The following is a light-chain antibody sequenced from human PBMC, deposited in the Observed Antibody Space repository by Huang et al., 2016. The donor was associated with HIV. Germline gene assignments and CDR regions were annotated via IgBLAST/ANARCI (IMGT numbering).Light chain of an antibody. V-gene: IGKV3-11*01. Sequence: EIVLTQSPATLSLSPGERATLSCRASQSVSSYLAWYQKKPGQAPRLLIYAASNRATGIPARFSGSGSGTDFTLTISSLEPEDFAVYYCQQRSNWPIFTFGPGTKVDIK. CDR1: QSVSSY. CDR2: AAS. J-gene: IGKJ3*01. CDR3: QQRSNWPIFT.